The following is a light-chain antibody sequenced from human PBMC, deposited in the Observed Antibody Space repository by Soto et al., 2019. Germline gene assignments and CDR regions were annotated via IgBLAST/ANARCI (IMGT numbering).Light chain of an antibody. V-gene: IGKV3-20*01. CDR3: QQYGSSPIT. CDR1: QSVSSSH. Sequence: EIVLTQSPGTLSLSPGERATLSCRASQSVSSSHLAWYQQKPGQAPRLLMYGSSSRATAIPDRFSGSGSGTDFTLTISRLEPEDFAVYYCQQYGSSPITFGQGTRLEIK. CDR2: GSS. J-gene: IGKJ5*01.